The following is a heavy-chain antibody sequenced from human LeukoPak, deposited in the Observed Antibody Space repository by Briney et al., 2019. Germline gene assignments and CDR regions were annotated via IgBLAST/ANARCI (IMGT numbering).Heavy chain of an antibody. J-gene: IGHJ3*02. CDR3: ARDFTMIVEPHDAFDI. D-gene: IGHD3-22*01. CDR2: INWNGGST. Sequence: PGGSLRLSCAASGFTFDDYGMSWVRQAPGKGLEWVSGINWNGGSTGYADSVKGRFTISRDNAKNSLYLQMNSLRAEDTALYYCARDFTMIVEPHDAFDIWGQGTMVTVSS. V-gene: IGHV3-20*04. CDR1: GFTFDDYG.